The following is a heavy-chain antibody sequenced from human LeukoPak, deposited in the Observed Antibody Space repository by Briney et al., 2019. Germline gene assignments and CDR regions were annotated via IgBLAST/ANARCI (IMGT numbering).Heavy chain of an antibody. Sequence: PSETLSLTCAVYGGSFSGYYWSWIRQPPGKGLEWIGEINYSGSTNYNPSLKSRVTISVNTSKNQFSVKLSSVTAADTAVYYCARGGLMVYAARVQNDAFDIWGQGTMVTVSS. V-gene: IGHV4-34*01. J-gene: IGHJ3*02. CDR2: INYSGST. D-gene: IGHD2-8*01. CDR3: ARGGLMVYAARVQNDAFDI. CDR1: GGSFSGYY.